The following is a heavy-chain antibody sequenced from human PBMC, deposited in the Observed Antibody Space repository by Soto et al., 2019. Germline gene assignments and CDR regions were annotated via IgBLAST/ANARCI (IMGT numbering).Heavy chain of an antibody. V-gene: IGHV1-46*01. D-gene: IGHD4-4*01. J-gene: IGHJ6*02. Sequence: ASVKVSCKASGYTFTSYYMHWVRQAPGQGLEWMGIINPSGGSTSYAQKFQGRVTMTRDASTSTVYMELSSLRSEDTAVYYCARARNQDYYGMDVWGQGTTVTVSS. CDR3: ARARNQDYYGMDV. CDR1: GYTFTSYY. CDR2: INPSGGST.